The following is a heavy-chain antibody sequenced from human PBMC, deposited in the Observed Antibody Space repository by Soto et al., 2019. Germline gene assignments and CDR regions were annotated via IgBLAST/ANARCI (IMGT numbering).Heavy chain of an antibody. CDR2: IDTSGTT. CDR3: ARGPRGYVYYHGMDV. Sequence: SETLSLTCTVSGGSISSYYVSWIRQSAGKGLEWIGRIDTSGTTNYNSSLKSRVTMSVDASKNHFSLNLSSVTAADTAVYYCARGPRGYVYYHGMDVWGQGTTVTVSS. J-gene: IGHJ6*02. V-gene: IGHV4-4*07. CDR1: GGSISSYY. D-gene: IGHD3-10*01.